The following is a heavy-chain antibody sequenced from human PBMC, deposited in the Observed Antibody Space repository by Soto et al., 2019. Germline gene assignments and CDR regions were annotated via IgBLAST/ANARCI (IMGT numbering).Heavy chain of an antibody. CDR1: GFSLNTGGVT. CDR2: IYWDDGK. Sequence: SGPTLVNPTQTLTLTCVFSGFSLNTGGVTVGRIRQPPGKALEWVALIYWDDGKRYSPSLKSRLTITKETPRNQVVLTMTNVDPEDTATYFCAHSPAPRVYFQHWGEGTLVTVSS. D-gene: IGHD3-10*01. J-gene: IGHJ1*01. V-gene: IGHV2-5*02. CDR3: AHSPAPRVYFQH.